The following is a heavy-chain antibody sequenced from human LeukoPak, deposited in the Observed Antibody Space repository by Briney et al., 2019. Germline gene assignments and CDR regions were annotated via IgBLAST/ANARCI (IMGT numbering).Heavy chain of an antibody. Sequence: SETLSLTCTVSGDSISSYYWSWIRQPPGKGLEWIGYIYDNGSTNYNPSLKSRVTISVDPSKNQFSLKLTSVTAADTAVYYCARDTSGWHYFHYWGQGTLVTVSS. CDR3: ARDTSGWHYFHY. D-gene: IGHD6-19*01. V-gene: IGHV4-59*01. J-gene: IGHJ4*02. CDR2: IYDNGST. CDR1: GDSISSYY.